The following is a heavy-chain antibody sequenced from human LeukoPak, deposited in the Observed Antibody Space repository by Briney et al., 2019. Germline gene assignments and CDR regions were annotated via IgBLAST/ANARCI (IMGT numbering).Heavy chain of an antibody. CDR1: GGSFSGYY. Sequence: PSESLSLTCAVYGGSFSGYYWSWIRQPPGKGLEWIGEINHSGSTNYNPSLKSRVTISVDTSKNQFSLKLNSVTAADTAVYYCAREGDIVVVPAAFDIWGQGTMVTSST. D-gene: IGHD2-2*01. CDR3: AREGDIVVVPAAFDI. CDR2: INHSGST. J-gene: IGHJ3*02. V-gene: IGHV4-34*01.